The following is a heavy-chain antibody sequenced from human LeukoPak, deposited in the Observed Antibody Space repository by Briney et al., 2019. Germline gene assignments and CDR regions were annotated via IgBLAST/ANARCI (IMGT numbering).Heavy chain of an antibody. V-gene: IGHV1-2*02. CDR1: GYTFIGYY. Sequence: ASVKVSCKASGYTFIGYYMHWVRQAPGQGLEWMGWINPNSGGTNYAQKFQGRVTMTRDTSISTAYMELSRLRSDDTAVYYCARDEGGGGWDRDAFDIWGQGTMVTVSS. D-gene: IGHD6-19*01. J-gene: IGHJ3*02. CDR3: ARDEGGGGWDRDAFDI. CDR2: INPNSGGT.